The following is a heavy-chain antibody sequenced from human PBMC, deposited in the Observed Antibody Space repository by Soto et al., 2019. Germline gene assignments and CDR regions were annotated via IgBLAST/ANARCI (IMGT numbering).Heavy chain of an antibody. CDR3: ARDGWGEYYDTWGNFQHLYIGL. J-gene: IGHJ2*01. CDR1: GASISHGDYY. CDR2: IDNSGKT. D-gene: IGHD3-16*01. V-gene: IGHV4-30-4*01. Sequence: QVQLQESGPGLVKPSQTLSLTCTVSGASISHGDYYWSWIRQAPGRGLAWIGHIDNSGKTYYSSCLQSRVSISRDTSQNHVSLKLSSVTAAATAVYFCARDGWGEYYDTWGNFQHLYIGLWGRGTLVSVSS.